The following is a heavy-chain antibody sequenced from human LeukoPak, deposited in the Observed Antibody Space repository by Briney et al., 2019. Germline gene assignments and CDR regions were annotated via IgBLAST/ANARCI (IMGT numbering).Heavy chain of an antibody. CDR3: ARVNSSGSFHGY. Sequence: SETLSLTCTISGGSISSYYWSWIRQPAGKGLEWIGRMSTSGSSNYNPSLTSRVTMSVDKPKNQFSLNLNSVTAADTAVYFCARVNSSGSFHGYWGQGARVTVSS. D-gene: IGHD3-22*01. V-gene: IGHV4-4*07. CDR1: GGSISSYY. CDR2: MSTSGSS. J-gene: IGHJ4*02.